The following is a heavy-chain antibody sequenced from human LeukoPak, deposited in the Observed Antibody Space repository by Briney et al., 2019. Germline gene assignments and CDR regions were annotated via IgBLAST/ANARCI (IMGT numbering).Heavy chain of an antibody. J-gene: IGHJ6*03. D-gene: IGHD5-12*01. CDR3: ARGRSVADYYYYMDV. V-gene: IGHV1-8*03. CDR2: MNPNSGNT. CDR1: GYTFTSYD. Sequence: ASVKVSCKASGYTFTSYDINWVRQATGQGLEWMGWMNPNSGNTGYAQKFQGRVTITRNTSISTAYMELSSLRSEDTAVYYCARGRSVADYYYYMDVWGKGTTVTVSS.